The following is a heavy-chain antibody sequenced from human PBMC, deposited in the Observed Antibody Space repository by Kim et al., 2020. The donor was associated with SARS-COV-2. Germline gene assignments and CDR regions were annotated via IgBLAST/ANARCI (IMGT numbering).Heavy chain of an antibody. D-gene: IGHD3-10*01. CDR3: ARDGEFYGSGIDY. J-gene: IGHJ4*02. V-gene: IGHV1-18*01. Sequence: NYAQKLQGRVTMTTDTSTSTAYMELRSLRSDDTAVYYCARDGEFYGSGIDYWGQGTLVTVSS.